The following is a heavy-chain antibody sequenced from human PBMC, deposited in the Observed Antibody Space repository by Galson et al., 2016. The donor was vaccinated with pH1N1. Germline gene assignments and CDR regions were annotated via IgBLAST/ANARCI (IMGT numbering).Heavy chain of an antibody. CDR3: ARNFGLSGSGRHFDF. V-gene: IGHV3-74*01. CDR1: GFTFSSYW. J-gene: IGHJ4*02. D-gene: IGHD3-16*01. CDR2: INSDGSST. Sequence: SLRLSCAASGFTFSSYWMHWVRQAPGKGLVWVSRINSDGSSTSCADSVKGRFTISRDNAKNTLYLQMHSLRAEDTAVYYFARNFGLSGSGRHFDFWGQGTLVTVSS.